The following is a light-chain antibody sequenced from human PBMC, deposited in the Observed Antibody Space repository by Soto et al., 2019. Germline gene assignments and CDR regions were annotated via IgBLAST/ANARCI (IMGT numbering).Light chain of an antibody. J-gene: IGKJ4*01. CDR1: QSVSSSY. CDR2: GAS. V-gene: IGKV3-20*01. CDR3: QQYGSSPT. Sequence: EIVLTQSPGTLSLSPGERATLSCRASQSVSSSYLAWYQQKPGQAPRLLIYGASSRATGIPDRFSGSGSGTDFPLTISRLEPEDFAVYYCQQYGSSPTFGGGTKEEIK.